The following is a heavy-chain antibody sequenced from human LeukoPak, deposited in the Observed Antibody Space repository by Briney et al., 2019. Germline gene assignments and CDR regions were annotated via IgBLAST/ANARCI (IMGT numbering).Heavy chain of an antibody. J-gene: IGHJ6*02. CDR2: IKSDGSNY. V-gene: IGHV3-74*01. CDR3: ARGMSGYYGMDV. Sequence: GGSLRLSCVASGFTFSDFYMTWIRQAPGKGLVWVSRIKSDGSNYYADSVKGRFTIFRDNAKNTLYLQMNSLRAEDTAVYYCARGMSGYYGMDVWGQGTTVTVSS. CDR1: GFTFSDFY.